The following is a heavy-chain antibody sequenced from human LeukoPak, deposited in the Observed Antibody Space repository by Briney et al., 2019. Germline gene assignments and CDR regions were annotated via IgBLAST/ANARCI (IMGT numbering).Heavy chain of an antibody. V-gene: IGHV3-21*01. D-gene: IGHD1-26*01. CDR1: GFTFSSYS. CDR2: ISSRSSYI. J-gene: IGHJ4*02. CDR3: ARVQPEFEWELLGIVDY. Sequence: GGSLRLSCAASGFTFSSYSMNCVRQAPGKGLEWVSSISSRSSYIYYAHSVKGRFTIYRDHAKNSLYLQMNSLRAEDTAVYYCARVQPEFEWELLGIVDYWGQGTLVTVSS.